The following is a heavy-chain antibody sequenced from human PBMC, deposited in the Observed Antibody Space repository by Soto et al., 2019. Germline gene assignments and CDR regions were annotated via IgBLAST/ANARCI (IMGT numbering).Heavy chain of an antibody. Sequence: EVQLVESGGGLIQPGGSLRLSCAVSGFNVRANYMSWVRQAPGKGLEWVSVIYSGGTTYYADSVKGRFIISRDISKNTLYLQMNTLRAEDTAVYYCARDPPPVAGGYYYYGMDVWGQGTTVTVSS. CDR1: GFNVRANY. D-gene: IGHD6-19*01. CDR2: IYSGGTT. V-gene: IGHV3-53*01. J-gene: IGHJ6*02. CDR3: ARDPPPVAGGYYYYGMDV.